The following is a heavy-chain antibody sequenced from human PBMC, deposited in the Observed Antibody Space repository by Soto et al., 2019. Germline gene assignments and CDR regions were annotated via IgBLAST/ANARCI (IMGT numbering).Heavy chain of an antibody. Sequence: EGHLLESGGGLVQPGGSLRLSCAASGFTLSNYGMNWVRQAPGKGLEWVSGIFGGDAPTYTDSVKGRSPIPRDNSKNTVFLQRNSLVVEDPAIYHVAGGITGSGWSIWGQGTLVAVSS. CDR3: AGGITGSGWSI. J-gene: IGHJ4*02. V-gene: IGHV3-23*01. CDR1: GFTLSNYG. D-gene: IGHD3-10*01. CDR2: IFGGDAP.